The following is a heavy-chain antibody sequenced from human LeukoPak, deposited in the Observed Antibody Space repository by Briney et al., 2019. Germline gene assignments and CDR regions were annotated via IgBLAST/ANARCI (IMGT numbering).Heavy chain of an antibody. CDR2: ISWNSGSI. D-gene: IGHD3-22*01. Sequence: PGGSLRLSCVASGFTFSLYAMTWVRQAPGKGLEWVSGISWNSGSIGYADSVKGRFTISRDNAKNSLYLQMNSLRAEDTALYYCVKARGLSGYYRYWGQGTLVTVSS. CDR1: GFTFSLYA. CDR3: VKARGLSGYYRY. V-gene: IGHV3-9*01. J-gene: IGHJ4*02.